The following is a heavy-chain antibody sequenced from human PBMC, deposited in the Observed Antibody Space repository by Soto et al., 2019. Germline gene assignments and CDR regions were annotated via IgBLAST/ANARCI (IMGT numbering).Heavy chain of an antibody. CDR1: GGTFSSYT. Sequence: SVKVSCKASGGTFSSYTISWVRQAPGQGLDWMGRIIPILGIANYAQKFQGRVTITADNSTSTAYMELSSLGSEDTAVYYCARAHHYDFWSGYLGFDYWGQGTLVTVSS. D-gene: IGHD3-3*01. CDR3: ARAHHYDFWSGYLGFDY. V-gene: IGHV1-69*02. J-gene: IGHJ4*02. CDR2: IIPILGIA.